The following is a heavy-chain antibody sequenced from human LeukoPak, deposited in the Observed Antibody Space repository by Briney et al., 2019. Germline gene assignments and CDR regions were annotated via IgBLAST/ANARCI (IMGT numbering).Heavy chain of an antibody. CDR2: IWYDGSHR. D-gene: IGHD6-13*01. Sequence: PWGSLRLSCVASGFTFSSYGMNWVRQAPGKGLEWVAVIWYDGSHRYYADSVKGRFTISRDNSKNTLYLQMDRLRAEDTAVYYCARLGSSWTFDYWGQGTLVTVSS. CDR3: ARLGSSWTFDY. CDR1: GFTFSSYG. J-gene: IGHJ4*02. V-gene: IGHV3-33*01.